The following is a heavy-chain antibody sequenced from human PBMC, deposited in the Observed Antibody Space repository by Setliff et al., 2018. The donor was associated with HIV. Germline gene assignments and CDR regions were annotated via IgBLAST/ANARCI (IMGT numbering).Heavy chain of an antibody. CDR1: GGTFSSYV. CDR3: ARVIDYGVLYWSYYMDV. Sequence: SVKVSCKASGGTFSSYVISWVRQAPGQGLEWMGGIIPIFGTANYAQKFQGRVTITTDESTSTVYMELSSLRSEDTAVYYCARVIDYGVLYWSYYMDVWGKGTTVTVSS. D-gene: IGHD4-17*01. CDR2: IIPIFGTA. J-gene: IGHJ6*03. V-gene: IGHV1-69*05.